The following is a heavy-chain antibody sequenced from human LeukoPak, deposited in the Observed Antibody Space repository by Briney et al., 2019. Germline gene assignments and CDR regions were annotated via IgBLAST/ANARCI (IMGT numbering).Heavy chain of an antibody. J-gene: IGHJ4*02. V-gene: IGHV3-23*01. D-gene: IGHD3-16*02. Sequence: GSLRLSCAASGFPFSSYSMGWVRQAPGEGLEWVSSITGSGGRIYYADSLKGRFTISRDNSKNTVYLQMNSLRAEDTAVYYCAKYRDYYFEYWGQGTLVTVSS. CDR3: AKYRDYYFEY. CDR2: ITGSGGRI. CDR1: GFPFSSYS.